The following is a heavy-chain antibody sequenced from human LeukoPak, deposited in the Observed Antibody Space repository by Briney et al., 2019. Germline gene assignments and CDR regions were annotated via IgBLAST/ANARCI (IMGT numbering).Heavy chain of an antibody. CDR1: GGSISSYY. CDR3: ARAICYDWESSYDY. V-gene: IGHV4-59*01. CDR2: IYYSGST. D-gene: IGHD5-12*01. Sequence: SETLSLTCTVSGGSISSYYWSWIRQPPGKGLEWIGYIYYSGSTNYNPSLKSRVTISVDTSKNQFSLKLSSVTAADTAVYCCARAICYDWESSYDYWGQGTLVTVSS. J-gene: IGHJ4*02.